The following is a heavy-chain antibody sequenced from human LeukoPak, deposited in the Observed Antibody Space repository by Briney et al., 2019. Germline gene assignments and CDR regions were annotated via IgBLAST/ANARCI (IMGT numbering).Heavy chain of an antibody. J-gene: IGHJ6*03. V-gene: IGHV1-46*01. CDR3: ATSVGGDSSSWYGYYYYYMDV. D-gene: IGHD6-13*01. Sequence: GASVKVSCKAFGYTFTSNYMHWVRQAPGQGPEWMGVISPSGGSTTYAQKFQGRVTMTEDTSTDTAYMELSSLRSEDTAVYYCATSVGGDSSSWYGYYYYYMDVWGKGTTVTVSS. CDR1: GYTFTSNY. CDR2: ISPSGGST.